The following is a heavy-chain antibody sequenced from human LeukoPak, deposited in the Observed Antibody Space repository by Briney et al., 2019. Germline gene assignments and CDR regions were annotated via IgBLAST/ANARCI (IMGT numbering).Heavy chain of an antibody. CDR3: ARGYSSGSRWGY. D-gene: IGHD6-19*01. J-gene: IGHJ4*02. V-gene: IGHV3-74*01. CDR1: GFTFSSYW. Sequence: GGSLRLSCAASGFTFSSYWMHWVRQVQGKGLVWVSRINGDGSSTNYADAVKGRFTISRDNTKNTLYLQMNSLRAEDTAVYYCARGYSSGSRWGYWGQGTLVTVSS. CDR2: INGDGSST.